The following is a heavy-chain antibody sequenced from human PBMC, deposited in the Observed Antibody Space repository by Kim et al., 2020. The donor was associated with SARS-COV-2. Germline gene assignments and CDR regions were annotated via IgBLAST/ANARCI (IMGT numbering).Heavy chain of an antibody. V-gene: IGHV3-48*02. Sequence: GGSLRLSCAASGFTFSSYSMNWVRQAPGKGLEWVSYISSSSSTIYYADSVKGRLTISRDNAKNSQYLQMNSLRDEDTAAYYCARDSVVPAAMPINWFDL. CDR3: ARDSVVPAAMPINWFDL. D-gene: IGHD2-2*01. CDR2: ISSSSSTI. CDR1: GFTFSSYS. J-gene: IGHJ5*02.